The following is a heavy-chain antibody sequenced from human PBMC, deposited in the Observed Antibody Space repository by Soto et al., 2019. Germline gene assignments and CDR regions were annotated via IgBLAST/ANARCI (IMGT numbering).Heavy chain of an antibody. J-gene: IGHJ5*02. CDR1: GAALNSGNYY. CDR3: ARLRIATNNYKWFDP. V-gene: IGHV4-31*03. Sequence: PSETLSLTCSVSGAALNSGNYYWSWIRKVPGKGLEWIGHIYVTGAVDYNPSLRDRITISQDTSERQFSLNLRLVTAADTAAYYCARLRIATNNYKWFDPWGQGTLVTVSS. D-gene: IGHD2-21*01. CDR2: IYVTGAV.